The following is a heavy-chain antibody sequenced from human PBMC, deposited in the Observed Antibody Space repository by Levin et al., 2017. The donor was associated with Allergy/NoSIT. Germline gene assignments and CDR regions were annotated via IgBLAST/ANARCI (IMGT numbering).Heavy chain of an antibody. J-gene: IGHJ3*02. V-gene: IGHV4-59*08. CDR1: GGSISSYY. Sequence: PGGSLRLSCTVSGGSISSYYWSWIRQPPGKGLEWIGYIYYSGSTNYNPSLKSRVTISVDTSKNQFSLKLSSVTAADTAVYYCARHASVAAEAFDIWGQGTMVTVSS. CDR2: IYYSGST. D-gene: IGHD6-13*01. CDR3: ARHASVAAEAFDI.